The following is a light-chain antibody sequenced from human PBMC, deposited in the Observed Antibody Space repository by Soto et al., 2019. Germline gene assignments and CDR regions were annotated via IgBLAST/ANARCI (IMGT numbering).Light chain of an antibody. V-gene: IGLV4-69*01. CDR2: LNNDGSH. Sequence: PVLTQSPSASASLGASVKLTCTLSSGHSSYAIAWHQKQPGKGPRYLMDLNNDGSHTKGDGIPDRFSGSSSGADRYLIISSLQSEDEAEYYCQTWGTGFQFFGGGTKLTVL. J-gene: IGLJ2*01. CDR3: QTWGTGFQF. CDR1: SGHSSYA.